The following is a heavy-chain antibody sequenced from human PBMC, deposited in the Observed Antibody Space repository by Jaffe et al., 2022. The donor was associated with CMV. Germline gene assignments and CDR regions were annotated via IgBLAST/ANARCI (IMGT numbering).Heavy chain of an antibody. CDR2: IWYDGSNK. Sequence: QVQLVESGGGVVQPGRSLRLSCAASGFTFSSYGMHWVRQAPGKGLEWVAVIWYDGSNKYYADSVKGRFTISRDNSKNTLYLQMNSLRAEDTAVYYCARDLWQQLGGPSLGYWGQGTLVTVSS. CDR3: ARDLWQQLGGPSLGY. V-gene: IGHV3-33*08. J-gene: IGHJ4*02. CDR1: GFTFSSYG. D-gene: IGHD6-13*01.